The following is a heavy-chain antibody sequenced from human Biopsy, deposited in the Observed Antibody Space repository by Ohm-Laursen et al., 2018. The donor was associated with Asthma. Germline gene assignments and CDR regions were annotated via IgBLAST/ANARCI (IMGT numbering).Heavy chain of an antibody. CDR3: ARGWNCGGDCYSLDS. D-gene: IGHD2-21*02. V-gene: IGHV4-30-2*06. Sequence: TLSLTCIVSGESIDSGDYSWTWIRQSPGVGLEWIGYIYRNGDTYNNPTLKNRVTISIDRSKNQFSLRLRSVTAADTAVYYCARGWNCGGDCYSLDSWGQGTLVTVSS. CDR2: IYRNGDT. CDR1: GESIDSGDYS. J-gene: IGHJ4*02.